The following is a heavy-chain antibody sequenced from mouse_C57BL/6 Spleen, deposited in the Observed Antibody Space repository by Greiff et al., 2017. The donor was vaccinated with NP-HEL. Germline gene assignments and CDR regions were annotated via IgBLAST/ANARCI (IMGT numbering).Heavy chain of an antibody. V-gene: IGHV1-61*01. D-gene: IGHD4-1*01. J-gene: IGHJ2*01. Sequence: QVQLHQPGAELVRPGSSVKLSCKASGYTFTSYWMDWVKQRPGQGLEWIGNIYPSDSETHYNQKFKDKATLTVDKSSSTAYMQLSSLTSEDSAVYYCARLGYFDYWGQGTTLTVSS. CDR2: IYPSDSET. CDR3: ARLGYFDY. CDR1: GYTFTSYW.